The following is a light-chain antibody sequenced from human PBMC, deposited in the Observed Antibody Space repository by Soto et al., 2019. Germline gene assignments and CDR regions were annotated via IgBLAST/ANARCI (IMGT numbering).Light chain of an antibody. V-gene: IGKV3-15*01. J-gene: IGKJ1*01. CDR3: QRYNSASQT. CDR1: QSVSSN. Sequence: EIVMTQSPATLSVSPGERATLSCRASQSVSSNLAWYQQKPGQAPRLLIYGASTRATGIPARFSGSGSGIEFTLTIICLHPEDVATYYCQRYNSASQTLGQGTKVDIK. CDR2: GAS.